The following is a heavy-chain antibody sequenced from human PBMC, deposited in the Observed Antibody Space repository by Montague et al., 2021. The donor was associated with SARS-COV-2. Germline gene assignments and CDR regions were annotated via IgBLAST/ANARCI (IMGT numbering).Heavy chain of an antibody. D-gene: IGHD4-11*01. Sequence: SETLSLTCSVPGDSISNYSWSWIRRSPGKGLEWIGYIYYGGSTNYNPSLTSRVTISVDTSKNQVSLKLTSVTAADTAVYYCARHLRVTTVTSHMYHYAMDVWGQGTTVTVSS. V-gene: IGHV4-59*08. CDR1: GDSISNYS. CDR2: IYYGGST. J-gene: IGHJ6*02. CDR3: ARHLRVTTVTSHMYHYAMDV.